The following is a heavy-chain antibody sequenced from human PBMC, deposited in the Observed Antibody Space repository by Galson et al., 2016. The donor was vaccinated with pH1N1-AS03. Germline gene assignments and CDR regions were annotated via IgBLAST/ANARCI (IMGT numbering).Heavy chain of an antibody. CDR1: GDSVSSNIYA. Sequence: CAISGDSVSSNIYAWNWIRHSPSRGLEWLGRTYWRSKWYIDYALSLKSRITINPDTSKNQFSLQLTSVIPDDTAVYYCARGRHSGFDIWGQGAKVTVSS. D-gene: IGHD5/OR15-5a*01. J-gene: IGHJ3*02. CDR2: TYWRSKWYI. CDR3: ARGRHSGFDI. V-gene: IGHV6-1*01.